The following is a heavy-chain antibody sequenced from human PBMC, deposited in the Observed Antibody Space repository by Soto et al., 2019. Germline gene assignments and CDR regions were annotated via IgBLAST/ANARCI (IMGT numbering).Heavy chain of an antibody. CDR2: IYYSGGT. CDR1: GGSISSYY. J-gene: IGHJ3*02. V-gene: IGHV4-59*01. Sequence: SETLSLTCTVSGGSISSYYWSWLRQPPGKGLEWIGSIYYSGGTNYNPSLKSRVTISVATSQNQFSLKLGSVTAADTAVYYCARGVVGAIGYAFDIWGQGTMVTV. CDR3: ARGVVGAIGYAFDI. D-gene: IGHD1-26*01.